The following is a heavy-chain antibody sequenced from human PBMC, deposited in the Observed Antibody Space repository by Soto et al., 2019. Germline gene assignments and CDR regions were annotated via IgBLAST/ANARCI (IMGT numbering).Heavy chain of an antibody. D-gene: IGHD3-3*01. V-gene: IGHV1-18*04. CDR3: ARDPDKTYYDVWSGYCRFDY. CDR2: ISAYNGNT. Sequence: QVQLVQSGAEVKKPGASVKVSCKASGYTFTSYGISWVRQAPGQGLEWMGWISAYNGNTNYAQQLQGRVTMTTDTATSTAYMELRSRRSDDTAVYYCARDPDKTYYDVWSGYCRFDYWGQGTLVTVSS. CDR1: GYTFTSYG. J-gene: IGHJ4*02.